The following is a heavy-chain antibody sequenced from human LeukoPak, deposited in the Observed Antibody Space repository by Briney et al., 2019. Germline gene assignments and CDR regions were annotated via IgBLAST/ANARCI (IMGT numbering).Heavy chain of an antibody. CDR3: ARALWMVDY. D-gene: IGHD6-19*01. V-gene: IGHV4-34*01. Sequence: SETLSLTCAVYGGSFSGYYWSWIRQPPGKGLEWIGEINHSGSTNYNPSLKSRVTVPVDTSKNQFSLKLSSETAADTAVYYCARALWMVDYWGQGTLVTVSS. J-gene: IGHJ4*02. CDR2: INHSGST. CDR1: GGSFSGYY.